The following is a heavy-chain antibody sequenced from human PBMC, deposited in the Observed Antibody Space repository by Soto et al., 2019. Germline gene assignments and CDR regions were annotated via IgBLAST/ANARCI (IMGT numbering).Heavy chain of an antibody. D-gene: IGHD2-15*01. J-gene: IGHJ4*02. V-gene: IGHV4-31*03. CDR2: IYYSGST. CDR3: AREHCSGGSCFNDY. CDR1: GGSMCSGGYY. Sequence: SETLSLTCTVSGGSMCSGGYYWSWIRQHPGKGLEWIGYIYYSGSTYYNPSLKSRVTISVDTSKNQFSLKLSSVTAADTAVYYCAREHCSGGSCFNDYWGQGTLVTVSS.